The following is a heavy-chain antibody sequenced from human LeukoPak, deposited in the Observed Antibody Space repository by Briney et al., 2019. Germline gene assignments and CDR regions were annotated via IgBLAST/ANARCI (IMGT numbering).Heavy chain of an antibody. Sequence: ASVKVSCKASGYTFTSYDINWVRQATGQGLEWMGWMNPNSGNTGYAQKFQGRVTMTRNTSISTAYMELSSLRSEDTAVYYCARGQIPCSSSFFWGGGFDYWGQGTLVTVSS. V-gene: IGHV1-8*01. D-gene: IGHD6-6*01. CDR3: ARGQIPCSSSFFWGGGFDY. CDR1: GYTFTSYD. J-gene: IGHJ4*02. CDR2: MNPNSGNT.